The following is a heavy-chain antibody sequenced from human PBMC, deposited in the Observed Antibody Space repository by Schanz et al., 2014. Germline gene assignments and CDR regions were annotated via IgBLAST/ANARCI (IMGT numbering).Heavy chain of an antibody. V-gene: IGHV1-18*01. CDR2: ISDYNGKT. D-gene: IGHD4-17*01. Sequence: QAQLMQSGPELKRPGASVKVSCTASGYTLKNYGISWVRQAPGLGLEWMGWISDYNGKTNYAQKFQGRVTMTADTSTSTAYMDLRSLRSDDTAVYYCARGYGDSPTDFWGQGTLVTVSS. CDR3: ARGYGDSPTDF. J-gene: IGHJ4*02. CDR1: GYTLKNYG.